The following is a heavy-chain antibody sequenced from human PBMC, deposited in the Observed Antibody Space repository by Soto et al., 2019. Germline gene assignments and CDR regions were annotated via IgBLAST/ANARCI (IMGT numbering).Heavy chain of an antibody. Sequence: QVQLVQSGGEVAKPGASVKVSCKASGYTFTNYGINWVRQAPGLGLEWMGGINVYNGKTNYAQKFQARVTMTTDTSTNSVYMELRSLRSDDTAGYYCARGPDPTYFDYWGKGTLVIVSS. CDR1: GYTFTNYG. V-gene: IGHV1-18*01. J-gene: IGHJ4*02. CDR2: INVYNGKT. CDR3: ARGPDPTYFDY.